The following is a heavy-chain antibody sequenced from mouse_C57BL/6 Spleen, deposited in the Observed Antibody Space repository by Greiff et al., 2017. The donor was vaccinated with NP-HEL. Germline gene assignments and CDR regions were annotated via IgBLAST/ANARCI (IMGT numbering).Heavy chain of an antibody. CDR3: ARDGGSSYWYFDV. D-gene: IGHD1-1*01. Sequence: QVQLQQPGAELVMPGASVKLSCKASGYTFTSYWMHWVKQRPGQGLEWIGEIDPSDSYTNYNQKFKGKSTLTVDKSSSTAYMQLSSLTSEDSAVYYCARDGGSSYWYFDVWGTGTTVTVSS. CDR2: IDPSDSYT. J-gene: IGHJ1*03. CDR1: GYTFTSYW. V-gene: IGHV1-69*01.